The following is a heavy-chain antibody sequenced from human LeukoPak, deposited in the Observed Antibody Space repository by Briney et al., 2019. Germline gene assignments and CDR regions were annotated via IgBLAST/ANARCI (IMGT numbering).Heavy chain of an antibody. J-gene: IGHJ4*02. CDR2: ISWNSGSI. V-gene: IGHV3-9*01. CDR1: GFTFDDYA. CDR3: AKDSLPFIAAAGHVGDY. Sequence: GGSLRLSCAASGFTFDDYAMHWVRQAPGKGLEWVSGISWNSGSIGYADSVKGRFTISRDNAKSSLYLQMNSLRAEDTALYYCAKDSLPFIAAAGHVGDYWGQGTLVTVSS. D-gene: IGHD6-13*01.